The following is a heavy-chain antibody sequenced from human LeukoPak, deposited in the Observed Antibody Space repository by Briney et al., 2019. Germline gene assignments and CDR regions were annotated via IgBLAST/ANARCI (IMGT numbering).Heavy chain of an antibody. J-gene: IGHJ5*02. D-gene: IGHD2-15*01. Sequence: SETLSLTCTVSGYSNSSGFYWGWIRQPPGKGLEWIGTIYHSGSTYYNPSLKSRVTISVDTSKNQFSLSLTSVTAADTAVYYCERGWVVVAAGRFDPWGQGTLVTVSS. V-gene: IGHV4-38-2*02. CDR3: ERGWVVVAAGRFDP. CDR2: IYHSGST. CDR1: GYSNSSGFY.